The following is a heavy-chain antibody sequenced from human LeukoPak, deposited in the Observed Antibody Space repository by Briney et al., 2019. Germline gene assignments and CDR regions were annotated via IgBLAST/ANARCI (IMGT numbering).Heavy chain of an antibody. CDR2: IQYTGSNT. CDR3: AKAYCASTTCYGGRKIDY. J-gene: IGHJ4*02. V-gene: IGHV3-30*02. D-gene: IGHD2-2*01. CDR1: GFTFSNYA. Sequence: GGSLRLSCVASGFTFSNYAMHWVRQAPGKGLEWVAFIQYTGSNTYYADSVKGRFTISRDNSKNTLYLLLNSLRTEDTAVYYCAKAYCASTTCYGGRKIDYWGQGTLVTVSS.